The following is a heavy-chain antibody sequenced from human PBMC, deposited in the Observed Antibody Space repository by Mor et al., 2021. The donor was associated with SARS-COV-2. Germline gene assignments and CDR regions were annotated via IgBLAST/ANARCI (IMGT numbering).Heavy chain of an antibody. CDR3: ARQGGIYESGTYYWYFDL. V-gene: IGHV4-61*07. Sequence: NYNPSLKSRVTISVDKSRNQFSLKLSSVSAADTAVYYCARQGGIYESGTYYWYFDLWGRGTLVTVSS. D-gene: IGHD3-10*01. J-gene: IGHJ2*01.